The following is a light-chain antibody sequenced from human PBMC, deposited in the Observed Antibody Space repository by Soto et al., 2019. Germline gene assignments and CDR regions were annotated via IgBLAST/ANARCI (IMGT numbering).Light chain of an antibody. CDR3: QQRYSGWT. CDR2: DAS. Sequence: EVLLTQSPATLSLSPGERATLSCRTSQSVSNYLAWYQQKPGQAPRLLIYDASNRATGIPARFSGSGSGTDFTLTISSLEPEDFAVYYCQQRYSGWTFGQGTKVDIK. J-gene: IGKJ1*01. CDR1: QSVSNY. V-gene: IGKV3-11*01.